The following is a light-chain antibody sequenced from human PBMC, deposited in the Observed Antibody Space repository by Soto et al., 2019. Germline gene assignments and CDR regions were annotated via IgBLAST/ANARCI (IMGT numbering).Light chain of an antibody. Sequence: QSVLTQPASVSGSPGQSITISCTGTSSDVGTYNLVSWYQHHPGKAPKLMISEVTKRPSGVSNRFSGSKSGNTASLTISGLQAEDEADYYCCSYAGSSTWVFGGGTKLTVL. J-gene: IGLJ3*02. CDR1: SSDVGTYNL. CDR2: EVT. V-gene: IGLV2-23*02. CDR3: CSYAGSSTWV.